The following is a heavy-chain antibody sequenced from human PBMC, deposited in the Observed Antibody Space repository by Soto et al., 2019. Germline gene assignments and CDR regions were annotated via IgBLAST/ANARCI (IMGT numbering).Heavy chain of an antibody. V-gene: IGHV3-21*01. J-gene: IGHJ4*02. D-gene: IGHD6-6*01. CDR3: ARDPPSIAARFDY. CDR1: GFTFSGYS. Sequence: PGGSLRLSCAASGFTFSGYSMNWVRQAPGKGLEWVSSISSSSSYIYYADPVKGRFTISRDNAKNSLYLQMNSLRAEDTAVYYCARDPPSIAARFDYWGEGTLVTVSS. CDR2: ISSSSSYI.